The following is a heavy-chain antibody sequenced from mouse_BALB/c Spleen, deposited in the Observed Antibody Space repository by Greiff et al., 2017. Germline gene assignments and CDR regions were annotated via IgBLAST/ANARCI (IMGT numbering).Heavy chain of an antibody. J-gene: IGHJ4*01. CDR3: ARNPRITTATYYAMDY. D-gene: IGHD1-2*01. V-gene: IGHV1-20*02. CDR2: INPYNGDT. Sequence: VHVKQSGPELVKPGASVKISCKASGYSFTGYFMNWVMQSHGKSLEWIGRINPYNGDTFYNQKFKGKATLTVDKSSSTAHMELRSLASEDSAVYYCARNPRITTATYYAMDYWGQGTSVTVSS. CDR1: GYSFTGYF.